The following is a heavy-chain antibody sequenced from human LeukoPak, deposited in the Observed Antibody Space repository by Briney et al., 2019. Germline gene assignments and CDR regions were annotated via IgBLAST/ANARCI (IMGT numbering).Heavy chain of an antibody. D-gene: IGHD1-26*01. CDR2: INPDGSSA. CDR3: TRGISGNYGNFDY. J-gene: IGHJ4*02. Sequence: GGSLRLSCEASGFNFSGDWMHWVRQAPGKGLVWVSRINPDGSSAYYADSVKGRFSISRDYAKNTLYLQMNSLRAEDTAVYYCTRGISGNYGNFDYWGQGTLVTVSS. V-gene: IGHV3-74*01. CDR1: GFNFSGDW.